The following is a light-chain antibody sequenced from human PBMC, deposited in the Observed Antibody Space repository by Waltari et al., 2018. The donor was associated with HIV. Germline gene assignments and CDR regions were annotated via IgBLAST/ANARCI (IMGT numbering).Light chain of an antibody. V-gene: IGLV3-25*03. J-gene: IGLJ3*02. CDR1: ALPKQY. CDR3: QSPDSSGTWV. Sequence: SHELTQPPSVSVSPGQTARITCSGDALPKQYAYWYQQKPGQAPVLVIYKDSERTTGMRERWSGSMSGTIVTLTISGVQAEDEADYDCQSPDSSGTWVFGGGTKLTVL. CDR2: KDS.